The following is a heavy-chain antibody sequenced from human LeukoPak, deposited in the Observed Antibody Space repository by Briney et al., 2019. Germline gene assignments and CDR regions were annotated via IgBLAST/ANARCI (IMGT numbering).Heavy chain of an antibody. D-gene: IGHD2-21*01. J-gene: IGHJ5*02. CDR3: ASARRGDYYWWFDP. V-gene: IGHV5-51*01. Sequence: GESLKISCKGSGYRFTGYWIGWVRQMPGKGLEWMGIIYPDNSNTRYSPSFQGQVTISADKSINAAYLHWSSLRASDTAIYYCASARRGDYYWWFDPWGQGTLVTVSS. CDR1: GYRFTGYW. CDR2: IYPDNSNT.